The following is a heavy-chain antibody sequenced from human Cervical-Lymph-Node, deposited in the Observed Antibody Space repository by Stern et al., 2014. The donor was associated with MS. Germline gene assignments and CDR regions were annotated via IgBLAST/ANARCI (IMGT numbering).Heavy chain of an antibody. Sequence: VQLVESGGGVVQPGGPLGLPWVAPGFFFSSYGMHWVPQAPGKGLGWVAVISNDGSNKNYADSVRGRFTISRDNSKNTLYLQLSSLRAEDTALYFCAKPAYCGSIDCHRRHVDQWGQGTLVTVSS. J-gene: IGHJ4*02. CDR1: GFFFSSYG. CDR3: AKPAYCGSIDCHRRHVDQ. V-gene: IGHV3-30*18. CDR2: ISNDGSNK. D-gene: IGHD2-21*01.